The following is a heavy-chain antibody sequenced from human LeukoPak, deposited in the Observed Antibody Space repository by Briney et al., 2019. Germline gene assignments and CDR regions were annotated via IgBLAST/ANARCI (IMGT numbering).Heavy chain of an antibody. V-gene: IGHV4-59*06. Sequence: SETLSLTCTVSGGSISSYYWSWIRQHPGKGLEWIGYIYYSGSTYYNPSLKSRVTISVDTSKNQFSLKLSSVTAADTAVYYCARIYYYGSGSYPPGFDYWGQGTLVTVSS. J-gene: IGHJ4*02. D-gene: IGHD3-10*01. CDR3: ARIYYYGSGSYPPGFDY. CDR2: IYYSGST. CDR1: GGSISSYY.